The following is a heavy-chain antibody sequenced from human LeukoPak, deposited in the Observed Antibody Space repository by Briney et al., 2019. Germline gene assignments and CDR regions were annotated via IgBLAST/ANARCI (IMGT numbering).Heavy chain of an antibody. CDR1: GFTFSSYS. CDR3: ATDSSGSFDY. Sequence: GRSLRLSCAASGFTFSSYSMNWVRQAPGKGLEWVSYISSSSSTIYYADSVKGRFTISRDNAKNSLYLQMNSLRAEDTAVYYCATDSSGSFDYWGQGTLVTVSS. CDR2: ISSSSSTI. J-gene: IGHJ4*02. V-gene: IGHV3-48*01. D-gene: IGHD3-22*01.